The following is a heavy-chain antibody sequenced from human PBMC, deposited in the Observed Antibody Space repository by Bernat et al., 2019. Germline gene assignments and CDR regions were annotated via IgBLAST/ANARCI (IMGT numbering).Heavy chain of an antibody. Sequence: QVQLVQSGAEVKKPGASVKVSCKASGYTFTSYGISWVRQAPGQGLEWMGGIIPIFGTANYAQKFQGRVTITADESTSTAYMELSSLRSEDTAVYYCARTTVTTWGSYDAFDIWGQGTMVTVSS. V-gene: IGHV1-69*13. CDR2: IIPIFGTA. CDR3: ARTTVTTWGSYDAFDI. CDR1: GYTFTSYG. J-gene: IGHJ3*02. D-gene: IGHD4-11*01.